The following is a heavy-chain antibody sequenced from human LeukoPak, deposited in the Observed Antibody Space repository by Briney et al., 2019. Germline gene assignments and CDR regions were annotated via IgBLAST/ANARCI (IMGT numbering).Heavy chain of an antibody. Sequence: PGGSLRLSCAASGFTFSYAWMSWVRQAPGKGLEWVGRIKNKADDGTTDYAAPVKGRFTISRDDSKNTPYLQMDSLKTEDTAVYYCFRHLVVPGAGADYWGQGTLVTVSS. V-gene: IGHV3-15*01. CDR2: IKNKADDGTT. CDR3: FRHLVVPGAGADY. D-gene: IGHD2-15*01. J-gene: IGHJ4*02. CDR1: GFTFSYAW.